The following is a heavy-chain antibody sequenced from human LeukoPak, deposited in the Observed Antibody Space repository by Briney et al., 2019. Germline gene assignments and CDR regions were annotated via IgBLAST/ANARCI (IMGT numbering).Heavy chain of an antibody. CDR2: IIPILGTS. D-gene: IGHD1-26*01. Sequence: SVKVSFKASGGTFSNYAISWVRQAPGQGLEWMGGIIPILGTSNYAQKFQDRLTITADESTSTAYLELSSLTSADTAVYYCAREVSGTYCDYWGQGSLVTVSS. V-gene: IGHV1-69*13. CDR1: GGTFSNYA. J-gene: IGHJ4*02. CDR3: AREVSGTYCDY.